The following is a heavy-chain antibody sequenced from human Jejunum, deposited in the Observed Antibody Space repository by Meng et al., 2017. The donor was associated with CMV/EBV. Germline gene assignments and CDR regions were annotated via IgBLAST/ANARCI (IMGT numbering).Heavy chain of an antibody. CDR2: LYYGRST. Sequence: VSGGSSSSNVDYWAWIRQSPGKGLAWIVSLYYGRSTYCNPSLRSRLTMSLDTSKNQFSLNLSSVTAADTGVYFCARHGQALPVHSWGQGTRVTVSS. J-gene: IGHJ1*01. CDR1: GGSSSSNVDY. V-gene: IGHV4-39*01. D-gene: IGHD3-16*02. CDR3: ARHGQALPVHS.